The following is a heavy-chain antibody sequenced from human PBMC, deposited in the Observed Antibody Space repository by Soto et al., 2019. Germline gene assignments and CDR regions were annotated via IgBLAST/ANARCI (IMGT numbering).Heavy chain of an antibody. Sequence: EVQLVESGGGLVQPGGSLRLSCVASGFTFSGYWMNWVRQAPGKGLEWVANMKEDGSEIYYVDSVKGRFTISRDNAKKSLYLQMNSLRAEDTAVYFCARNVYYFDYWGQGTLVTVSS. CDR2: MKEDGSEI. V-gene: IGHV3-7*03. CDR1: GFTFSGYW. J-gene: IGHJ4*02. CDR3: ARNVYYFDY.